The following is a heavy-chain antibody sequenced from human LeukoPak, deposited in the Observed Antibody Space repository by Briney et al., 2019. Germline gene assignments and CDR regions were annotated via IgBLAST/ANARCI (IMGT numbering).Heavy chain of an antibody. Sequence: SETLSLTCTVSGGSISSSSYYWGWIRQPPGKGLEWIGSIYYSGSTYYNLSLKSRVTISVDTSKNQFSLKLSSVTAADTAVYYCACHTGWSGPSEWGQGTLVTVSS. J-gene: IGHJ4*02. V-gene: IGHV4-39*07. D-gene: IGHD6-19*01. CDR1: GGSISSSSYY. CDR3: ACHTGWSGPSE. CDR2: IYYSGST.